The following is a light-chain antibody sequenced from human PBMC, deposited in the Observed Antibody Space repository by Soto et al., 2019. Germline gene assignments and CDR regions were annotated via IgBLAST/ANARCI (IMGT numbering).Light chain of an antibody. CDR3: QQRSKWPIT. CDR2: DAS. J-gene: IGKJ5*01. V-gene: IGKV3-11*01. CDR1: QSVTSY. Sequence: EIVLTQSRATLSLSPGERATLSCRASQSVTSYLAWYQQKPGQAPRLLIHDASDRATGIPARFSGSGSGTDFTLTISSLEPEDFAVYYCQQRSKWPITFGQGTRVEIK.